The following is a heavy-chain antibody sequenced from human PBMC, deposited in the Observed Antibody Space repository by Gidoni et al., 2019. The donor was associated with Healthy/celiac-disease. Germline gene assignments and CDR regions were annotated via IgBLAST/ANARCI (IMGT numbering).Heavy chain of an antibody. J-gene: IGHJ4*02. V-gene: IGHV3-23*01. CDR1: GFTFSSYA. CDR3: AKAHSSSSCLADY. D-gene: IGHD6-6*01. Sequence: EVQLLESGGGLVQPGGSLRLSRAASGFTFSSYAMSWVRQAPGKVLEWVSAISGSGGSTYYADSVKGRFTISRDNSKNTLYLQMNSLRAEDTAVYYCAKAHSSSSCLADYWGQGTLVTVSS. CDR2: ISGSGGST.